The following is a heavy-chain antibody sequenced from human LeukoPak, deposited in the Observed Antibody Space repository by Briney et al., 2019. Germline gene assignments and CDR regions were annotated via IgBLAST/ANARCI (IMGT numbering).Heavy chain of an antibody. D-gene: IGHD7-27*01. J-gene: IGHJ5*02. CDR1: GLAFSSYG. CDR3: ATTVLGRADWLDP. V-gene: IGHV3-30*02. Sequence: GGSLRLSCVASGLAFSSYGMHWVRQPPGKGLEWVTFIRYDGEKKHYVDSVKSRFTISRDNSKNTLYLQINNLRPEDTAVYYCATTVLGRADWLDPWGLGTLVTVSS. CDR2: IRYDGEKK.